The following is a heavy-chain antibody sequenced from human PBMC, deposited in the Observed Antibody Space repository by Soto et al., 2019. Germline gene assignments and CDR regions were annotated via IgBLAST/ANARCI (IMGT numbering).Heavy chain of an antibody. CDR1: GFTLSHYW. Sequence: GGSLRLSCAASGFTLSHYWMHWVRQVPGRGLVWVSRLIYDGSSTHYADSVKGRFTISRDNAKNTLYLQMSSLRAEDTAIYYCVRSSSGCFDYWGQGTVVTVSS. CDR2: LIYDGSST. D-gene: IGHD5-18*01. V-gene: IGHV3-74*01. J-gene: IGHJ4*02. CDR3: VRSSSGCFDY.